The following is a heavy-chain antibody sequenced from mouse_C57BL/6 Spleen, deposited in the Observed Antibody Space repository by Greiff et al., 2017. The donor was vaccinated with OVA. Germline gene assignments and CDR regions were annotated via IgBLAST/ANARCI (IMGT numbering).Heavy chain of an antibody. V-gene: IGHV1-82*01. CDR3: ARFDYDLWGY. CDR1: GYAFSSSW. CDR2: IYPGDGDT. Sequence: QVQLKQSGPELVKPGASVKISCKASGYAFSSSWMNWVKQRPGKGLEWIGRIYPGDGDTNYNGKFKGKATLTADKSSSTAYMQLSSLTSEDSAVYFCARFDYDLWGYWGQGTTLTVSS. J-gene: IGHJ2*01. D-gene: IGHD2-4*01.